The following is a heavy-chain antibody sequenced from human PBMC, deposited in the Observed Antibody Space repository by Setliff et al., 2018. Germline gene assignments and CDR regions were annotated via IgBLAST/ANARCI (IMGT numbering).Heavy chain of an antibody. Sequence: SETLSLTCSVSGGSISGYYWSWLRQPPGKGLEWIGYIYNNGRTNYHPALKRRVTMSVDTSKNQLSLTLRSVTADDTAVYYCARTAYYGSGTFPYYYYYYLDVWGKGTTVTVSS. J-gene: IGHJ6*03. CDR3: ARTAYYGSGTFPYYYYYYLDV. V-gene: IGHV4-59*08. CDR1: GGSISGYY. CDR2: IYNNGRT. D-gene: IGHD3-10*01.